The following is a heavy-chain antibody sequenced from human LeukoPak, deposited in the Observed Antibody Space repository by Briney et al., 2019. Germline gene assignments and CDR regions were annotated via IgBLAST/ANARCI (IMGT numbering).Heavy chain of an antibody. D-gene: IGHD3-10*01. CDR1: GGTSSSYA. Sequence: SVKVSCKASGGTSSSYAISWVRQAPGQGLEWMGRIIPILGIANYARKFQGRVTITADKSTSTAYMELSSLRSEDTAVYYCARDPDYYGSGSYYRDFDYWGQGTLVTVSS. CDR3: ARDPDYYGSGSYYRDFDY. CDR2: IIPILGIA. V-gene: IGHV1-69*04. J-gene: IGHJ4*02.